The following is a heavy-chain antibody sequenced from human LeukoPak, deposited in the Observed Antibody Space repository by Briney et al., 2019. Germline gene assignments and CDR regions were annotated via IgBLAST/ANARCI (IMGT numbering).Heavy chain of an antibody. CDR3: VSPRGFSYGYFDY. D-gene: IGHD5-18*01. J-gene: IGHJ4*02. Sequence: PSETLSLTCTVSGGSISSSSAYWGWSRQPPGRRLEWIGSIYYSKYTYYNPSLKSRVTISADTSKNQFSLTLGSVSATDTAVYYCVSPRGFSYGYFDYWGQGTLVTVSS. CDR2: IYYSKYT. V-gene: IGHV4-39*01. CDR1: GGSISSSSAY.